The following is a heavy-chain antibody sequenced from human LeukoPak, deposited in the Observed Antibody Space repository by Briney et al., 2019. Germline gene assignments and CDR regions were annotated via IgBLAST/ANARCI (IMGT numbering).Heavy chain of an antibody. D-gene: IGHD2-2*01. J-gene: IGHJ4*02. CDR1: GFTFNRYT. CDR2: ISGSGGRT. CDR3: ARVYAAAANFDY. Sequence: NPGGSLRLSCTASGFTFNRYTMSWVRQAPGKGLEWVSGISGSGGRTYYADSVKGRFTISGDNSKNTLYLQMDSLRAEDTAIYYCARVYAAAANFDYWGQGTLVTVSS. V-gene: IGHV3-23*01.